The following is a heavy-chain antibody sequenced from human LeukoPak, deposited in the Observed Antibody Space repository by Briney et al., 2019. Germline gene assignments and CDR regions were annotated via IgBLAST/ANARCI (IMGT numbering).Heavy chain of an antibody. J-gene: IGHJ6*03. CDR1: GGSITSGNW. V-gene: IGHV4-4*02. CDR2: IHHGGTT. CDR3: AKKDYYYMDV. Sequence: PSETLSLTCAVSGGSITSGNWWTWVRQPPGKGLEWIGEIHHGGTTNYNPSLKSRVTISVDKSKNQFSLKLNSVTAADTAVYYCAKKDYYYMDVWGKGTTVTVSS.